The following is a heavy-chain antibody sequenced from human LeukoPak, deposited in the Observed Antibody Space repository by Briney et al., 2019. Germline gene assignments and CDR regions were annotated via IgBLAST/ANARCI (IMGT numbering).Heavy chain of an antibody. CDR1: GGSISSSSYY. CDR2: IYYSGST. J-gene: IGHJ1*01. V-gene: IGHV4-39*07. Sequence: SETLSLTCTVSGGSISSSSYYWGWIRQPPGKGLEWIGSIYYSGSTYYNPSLKSRVTISVDTSKNQFSLKLSSVTAVGLVVCLCVWGVGVVWGVFCVFWGQGPLVTVSS. CDR3: VWGVGVVWGVFCVF. D-gene: IGHD3-16*01.